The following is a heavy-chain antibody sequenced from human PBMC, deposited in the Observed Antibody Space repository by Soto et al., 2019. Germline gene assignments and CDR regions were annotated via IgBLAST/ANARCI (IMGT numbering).Heavy chain of an antibody. Sequence: PGGSLRLSCAASGFTFSVYSMIWVRQSPGKGLEWVAAITSSSSYIYHEASMKGRFPISSDNAKTSLFLQLDSLRVEDTAVYFYVRARSTHSRLDSWGQGTLVTVSS. D-gene: IGHD6-13*01. J-gene: IGHJ5*01. CDR2: ITSSSSYI. CDR3: VRARSTHSRLDS. V-gene: IGHV3-21*01. CDR1: GFTFSVYS.